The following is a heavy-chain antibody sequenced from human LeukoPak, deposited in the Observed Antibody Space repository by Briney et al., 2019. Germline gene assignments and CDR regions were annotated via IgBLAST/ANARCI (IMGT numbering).Heavy chain of an antibody. CDR2: IYYSGST. CDR3: ARVFIAEYYYYYMDV. CDR1: GGSISSHY. Sequence: PSETLSLTCTVSGGSISSHYWSWIRQPPGKGQEWIGYIYYSGSTNYNPSLKSRVTISVDTSKNQFSLKLSSVTAADTAVYYCARVFIAEYYYYYMDVWGKGTTVTVSS. V-gene: IGHV4-59*11. D-gene: IGHD2-15*01. J-gene: IGHJ6*03.